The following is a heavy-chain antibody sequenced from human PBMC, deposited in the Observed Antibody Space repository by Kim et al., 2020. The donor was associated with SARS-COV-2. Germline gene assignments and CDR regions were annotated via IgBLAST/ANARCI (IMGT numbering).Heavy chain of an antibody. CDR3: ASYYDPKSY. CDR2: GST. D-gene: IGHD3-16*01. V-gene: IGHV3-23*01. Sequence: GSTYYADSVKGRFTISRDNSKNTLYLQMNSLRAEDTAVYYCASYYDPKSYWGQGTLVTVSS. J-gene: IGHJ4*02.